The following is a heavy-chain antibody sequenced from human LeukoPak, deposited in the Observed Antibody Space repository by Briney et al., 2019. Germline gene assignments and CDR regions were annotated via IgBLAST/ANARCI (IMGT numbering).Heavy chain of an antibody. CDR2: IRYDGNKK. CDR3: AKDELGMGEFDY. Sequence: GGSLRLSCAGSGFIFSNYGMHWVRQAPAKGLEWVAFIRYDGNKKYYSDSVKGRFTISRDNSKNTLYLQMNSLRAEDTAVYYCAKDELGMGEFDYWGQGTLVTVSS. V-gene: IGHV3-30*02. J-gene: IGHJ4*02. CDR1: GFIFSNYG. D-gene: IGHD7-27*01.